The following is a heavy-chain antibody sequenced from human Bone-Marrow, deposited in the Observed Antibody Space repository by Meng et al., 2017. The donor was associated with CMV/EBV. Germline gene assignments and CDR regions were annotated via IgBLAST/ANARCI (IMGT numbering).Heavy chain of an antibody. CDR1: GLTFSSYE. Sequence: GESLKISCAGSGLTFSSYEINWVRQLSGKGLEWVSYNSGGGETKYYADSVKGRFTISRDNAKNSLFLQMNNLRVEDTAVYYCVRTDYGDYGGVFHIWGQGTKVTVSS. CDR2: NSGGGETK. D-gene: IGHD4-17*01. J-gene: IGHJ3*02. V-gene: IGHV3-48*03. CDR3: VRTDYGDYGGVFHI.